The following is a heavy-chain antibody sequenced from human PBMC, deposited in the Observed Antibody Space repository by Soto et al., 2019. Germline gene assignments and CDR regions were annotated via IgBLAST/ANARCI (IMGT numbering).Heavy chain of an antibody. CDR3: ARAGGYDPQYNWFDP. Sequence: SETQSHTWPVSDGSISSYYWSGIRHPPGKGLEWIGYIYYSGSTNYNPSLKSRVTISVDTSKNQFSLKLSSVTAADTAVYYCARAGGYDPQYNWFDPWGQGTLVTVSS. D-gene: IGHD2-2*01. CDR1: DGSISSYY. CDR2: IYYSGST. J-gene: IGHJ5*02. V-gene: IGHV4-59*01.